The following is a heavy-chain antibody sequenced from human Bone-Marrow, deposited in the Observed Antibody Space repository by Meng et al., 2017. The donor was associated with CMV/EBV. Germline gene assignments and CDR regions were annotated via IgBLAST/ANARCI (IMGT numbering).Heavy chain of an antibody. CDR3: ARGEVVATINYNWFDP. D-gene: IGHD5-12*01. CDR2: IYYSGST. CDR1: GGSVSSGSYY. V-gene: IGHV4-61*01. Sequence: SETLSLTCTVSGGSVSSGSYYWSWIRQPPGKGLEWIGYIYYSGSTNYNPSLKSRVTISVDTSKNQFSLKLSSVTAADTAVYYCARGEVVATINYNWFDPWGRGTLVTVSS. J-gene: IGHJ5*02.